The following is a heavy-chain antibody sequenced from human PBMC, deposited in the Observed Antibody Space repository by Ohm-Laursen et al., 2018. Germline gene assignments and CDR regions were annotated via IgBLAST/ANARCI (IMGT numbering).Heavy chain of an antibody. CDR3: ARDLADSSGAPFDP. D-gene: IGHD3-22*01. Sequence: GSLRLSCAAPGFTFNSYSMNWVRQAPGKGLEWVSSISSSSSYIYYADSVKGRFTISRDNAKNSLYLQMNSLRAEDTAVYYCARDLADSSGAPFDPWGQGTLVTVSA. CDR2: ISSSSSYI. V-gene: IGHV3-21*01. CDR1: GFTFNSYS. J-gene: IGHJ5*02.